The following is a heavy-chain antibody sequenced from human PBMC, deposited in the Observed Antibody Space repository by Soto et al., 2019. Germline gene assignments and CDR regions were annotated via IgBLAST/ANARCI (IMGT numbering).Heavy chain of an antibody. CDR2: ISGTGGST. D-gene: IGHD4-4*01. J-gene: IGHJ4*02. CDR1: GFTFNNYA. CDR3: AKEIRALGRSTVTFDY. Sequence: PGGSLRLSYAASGFTFNNYAMNWVRQAPGKGLEWVATISGTGGSTYYADSVKGRFTISRDNAKNSLYLQMNSLRAEDTALYYCAKEIRALGRSTVTFDYWGQGTLVTVSS. V-gene: IGHV3-23*01.